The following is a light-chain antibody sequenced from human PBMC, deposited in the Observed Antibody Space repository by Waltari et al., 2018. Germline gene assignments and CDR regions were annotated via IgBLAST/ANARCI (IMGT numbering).Light chain of an antibody. CDR2: AVS. CDR1: QGMSSH. J-gene: IGKJ5*01. V-gene: IGKV1-16*01. Sequence: DFHLTQSPSFLSASVGDRVTITCRASQGMSSHLAWFQQKPGKAPNSLIYAVSTLKSGVPSRFSGSGSQTDFTLTISDLQPEDFATYYCQQHNIDVCTFGQGTRLEIK. CDR3: QQHNIDVCT.